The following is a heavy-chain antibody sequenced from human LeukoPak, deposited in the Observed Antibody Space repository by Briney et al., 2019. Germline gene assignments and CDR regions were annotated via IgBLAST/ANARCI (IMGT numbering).Heavy chain of an antibody. Sequence: GGSLRLSCAASGFTFSSYAMSWVRQAPGKGLEWVANIKQDGSEKYYADSVKGRFTISRDNSKNTLYLQMNSLRAEDTAVYYCASGAPDSFDYWGQGTLVTVSS. D-gene: IGHD1-14*01. CDR3: ASGAPDSFDY. V-gene: IGHV3-7*01. CDR1: GFTFSSYA. CDR2: IKQDGSEK. J-gene: IGHJ4*02.